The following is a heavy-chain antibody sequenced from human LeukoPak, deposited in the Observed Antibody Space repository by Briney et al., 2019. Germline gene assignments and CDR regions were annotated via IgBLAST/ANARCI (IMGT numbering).Heavy chain of an antibody. J-gene: IGHJ4*02. V-gene: IGHV3-23*01. CDR3: AKDLGYCSSTSCYRNYFDY. CDR1: GFTFSSYA. Sequence: GGSLRLSCAASGFTFSSYAMSWVRLAPGKGLEWVSAISGSGGSTYYADSVKGRFTISRDNSKNTLYLQMNSLRAEDTAVYYCAKDLGYCSSTSCYRNYFDYWGQGTLVTVSS. CDR2: ISGSGGST. D-gene: IGHD2-2*01.